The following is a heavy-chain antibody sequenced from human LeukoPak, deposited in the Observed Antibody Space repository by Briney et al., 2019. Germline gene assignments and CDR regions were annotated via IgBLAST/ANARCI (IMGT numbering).Heavy chain of an antibody. CDR2: ISSSAGTI. Sequence: GGSLRLSCADSGFTFSTYEMHWVRQAPGKGLEWVSYISSSAGTIYYADSVKGRFTISRDNAKNSLYLQMNSLKTEDTAVYYCTRPLGSEVVAAGSPYYYGMDVWGQGTTVTVSS. D-gene: IGHD2-15*01. CDR3: TRPLGSEVVAAGSPYYYGMDV. J-gene: IGHJ6*02. V-gene: IGHV3-48*03. CDR1: GFTFSTYE.